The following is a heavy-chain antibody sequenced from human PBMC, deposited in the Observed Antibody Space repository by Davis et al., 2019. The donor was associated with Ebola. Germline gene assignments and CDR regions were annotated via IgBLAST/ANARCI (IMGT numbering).Heavy chain of an antibody. Sequence: GESLKISCATSGFTFSSYWMTWVRQAPGRGLEWVANIKQDGSETYYGDSVKGRFTISRDNAKNSLYLQMNSLRAEDTAVYYCARAGATYWKDWGQGTLVTVSS. J-gene: IGHJ4*02. CDR2: IKQDGSET. V-gene: IGHV3-7*01. CDR3: ARAGATYWKD. D-gene: IGHD1-1*01. CDR1: GFTFSSYW.